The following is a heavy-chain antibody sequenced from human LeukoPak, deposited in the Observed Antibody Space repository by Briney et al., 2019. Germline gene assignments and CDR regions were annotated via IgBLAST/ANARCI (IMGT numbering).Heavy chain of an antibody. CDR3: ARPVSVGATDY. V-gene: IGHV1-8*01. CDR1: GYTFTSYD. Sequence: GASVKVSCKASGYTFTSYDTNWVRQATGQGLEWMGWTNPNSGNTGYAQKFQGRVTMTRNTSISTAYMELSSLRSEDTAVYYCARPVSVGATDYWGQGTLVTVSS. CDR2: TNPNSGNT. D-gene: IGHD1-26*01. J-gene: IGHJ4*02.